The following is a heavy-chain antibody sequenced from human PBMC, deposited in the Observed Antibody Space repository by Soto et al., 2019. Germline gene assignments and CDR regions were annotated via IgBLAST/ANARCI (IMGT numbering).Heavy chain of an antibody. Sequence: QVRLVESGGDLVKPGESLRLSCVASGFTFIDYYMNWVRQAPGKGLEWISYISSTGKNIYYSDSVKGRFIVSRDNAKNSLLLQINSLSADDTAVYYCGRAHGAGSYWGQGTLVTVSS. CDR1: GFTFIDYY. D-gene: IGHD3-10*01. J-gene: IGHJ4*02. V-gene: IGHV3-11*01. CDR2: ISSTGKNI. CDR3: GRAHGAGSY.